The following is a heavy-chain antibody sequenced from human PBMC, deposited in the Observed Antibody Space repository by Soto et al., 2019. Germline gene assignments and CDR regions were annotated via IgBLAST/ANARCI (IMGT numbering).Heavy chain of an antibody. CDR1: GFTFSSYS. V-gene: IGHV3-21*06. J-gene: IGHJ6*03. CDR2: ISSGSNYT. CDR3: ARDFKESQYYYYCMDV. D-gene: IGHD3-10*01. Sequence: EVQLVESGGGLVKPGGSVRLSCVVSGFTFSSYSRNWVRQAPGKGLEWVSSISSGSNYTYYADSVKGRFTISRDNAKNSVYMQMNSLRAEDTALYYCARDFKESQYYYYCMDVWGKGTTVTVSS.